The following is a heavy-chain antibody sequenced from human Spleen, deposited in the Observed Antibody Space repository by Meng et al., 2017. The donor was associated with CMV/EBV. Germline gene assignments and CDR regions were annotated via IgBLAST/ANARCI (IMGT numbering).Heavy chain of an antibody. V-gene: IGHV1-3*01. CDR3: ARVAAWHFDY. J-gene: IGHJ4*02. CDR1: GYTCANYA. CDR2: MDAGNSNT. Sequence: VSCEASGYTCANYAIRWVRQAPGQRLECMEWMDAGNSNTRYSQKFQGRVTITRDTSATTAHMELSSLRSEDTAVYYCARVAAWHFDYWGQGTLVTVSS. D-gene: IGHD5-24*01.